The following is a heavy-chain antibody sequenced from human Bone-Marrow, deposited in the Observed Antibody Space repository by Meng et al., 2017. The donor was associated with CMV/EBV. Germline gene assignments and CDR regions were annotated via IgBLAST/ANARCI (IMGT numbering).Heavy chain of an antibody. CDR3: ASGDYPFGAFDY. D-gene: IGHD4-17*01. CDR2: IKQDGSEK. CDR1: GFTFSTSY. V-gene: IGHV3-7*01. Sequence: GGSLRLSCAASGFTFSTSYMSWVRQAPGKGLEWVANIKQDGSEKYYVDSVKGRFTISRDNAENSLYLQMNSLRAEDTAVYYCASGDYPFGAFDYWGQGTLVTVSS. J-gene: IGHJ4*02.